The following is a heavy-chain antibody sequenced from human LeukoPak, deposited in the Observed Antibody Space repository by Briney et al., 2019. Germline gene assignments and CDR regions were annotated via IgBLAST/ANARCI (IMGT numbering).Heavy chain of an antibody. CDR2: INPNSGGT. CDR3: ARTGLVRKSYSCGGGVDY. D-gene: IGHD6-19*01. V-gene: IGHV1-2*02. Sequence: ASVKVSCKASGYTFTGYYMHWVRQAPGQGLEWMGWINPNSGGTNYAQKFQGRVTMTRDTSISTAYMELSRLRSDDTAVYYCARTGLVRKSYSCGGGVDYWGQGTLVTVSS. CDR1: GYTFTGYY. J-gene: IGHJ4*02.